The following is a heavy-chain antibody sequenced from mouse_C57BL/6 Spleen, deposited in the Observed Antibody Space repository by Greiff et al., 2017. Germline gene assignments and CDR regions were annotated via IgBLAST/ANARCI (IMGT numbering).Heavy chain of an antibody. CDR3: ASIYGSSLYYAMDY. J-gene: IGHJ4*01. Sequence: EVKVVESGVGLVKPGGSLKLSCAASGFTFSDYGMHWVRQAPEKGLEWVAYISSGSSTIYYADTVKGRFTISRDNAKNTLFLQMTSLRSEDTAMYYCASIYGSSLYYAMDYWGQGTSVTVSS. D-gene: IGHD1-1*01. V-gene: IGHV5-17*01. CDR1: GFTFSDYG. CDR2: ISSGSSTI.